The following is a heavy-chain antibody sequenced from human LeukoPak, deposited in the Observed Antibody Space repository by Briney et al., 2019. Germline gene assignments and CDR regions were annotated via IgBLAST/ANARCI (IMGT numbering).Heavy chain of an antibody. CDR1: GFAFSTNW. J-gene: IGHJ6*02. Sequence: GGSLRLSCAASGFAFSTNWMHWVRQAPGKGLEWVSVIYSGGSTYYADSVKGRFTISRDNSKNTLYLQMNSLRAEDTAVYYCARESMVRGVIIPLGMDVWGQGTTVTVSS. V-gene: IGHV3-53*01. CDR3: ARESMVRGVIIPLGMDV. D-gene: IGHD3-10*01. CDR2: IYSGGST.